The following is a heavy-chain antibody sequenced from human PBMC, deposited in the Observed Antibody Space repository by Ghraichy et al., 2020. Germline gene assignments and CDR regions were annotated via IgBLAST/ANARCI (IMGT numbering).Heavy chain of an antibody. J-gene: IGHJ6*02. D-gene: IGHD3-22*01. V-gene: IGHV3-64D*06. Sequence: LSLTCSASGFTFSSYAMHWVRQAPGKGLEYVSAISSNGGSTYYADSVKGRFTISRDNSKNTLYLQMSSLRAEDTAVYYCVADYYDSSGYSFLPGYYYYGMDVWGQGTTVTVSS. CDR2: ISSNGGST. CDR3: VADYYDSSGYSFLPGYYYYGMDV. CDR1: GFTFSSYA.